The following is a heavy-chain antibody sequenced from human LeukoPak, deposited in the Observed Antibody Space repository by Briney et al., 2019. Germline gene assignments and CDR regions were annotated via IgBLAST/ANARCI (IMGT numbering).Heavy chain of an antibody. Sequence: GGSLRLSCAASGFPFSSYAMSWVRQAPGKGLEWVSGISTNGGSTSYADSVKGRFTISRDNPRNTLYMEMNSLRAEDTAFYYCAGSSPTDSGSFDYWGQGTLVTVSS. CDR1: GFPFSSYA. J-gene: IGHJ4*02. CDR2: ISTNGGST. V-gene: IGHV3-23*01. D-gene: IGHD3-10*01. CDR3: AGSSPTDSGSFDY.